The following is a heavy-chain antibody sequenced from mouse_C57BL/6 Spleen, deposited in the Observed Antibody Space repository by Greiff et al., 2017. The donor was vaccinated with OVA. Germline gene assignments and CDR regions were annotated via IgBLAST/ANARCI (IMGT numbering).Heavy chain of an antibody. D-gene: IGHD1-2*01. Sequence: EVKLQESGPELVKPGASVKISCKASGYSFTDYNMNWVKQSHGKSLEWIGVINPNYGTTSYKQKVKGKATLPVDKSSNTAYMQLNSLTSEDSAVYYCARGGFHFSVWVFAYWGQGTTLTVST. V-gene: IGHV1-39*01. CDR2: INPNYGTT. CDR3: ARGGFHFSVWVFAY. CDR1: GYSFTDYN. J-gene: IGHJ2*01.